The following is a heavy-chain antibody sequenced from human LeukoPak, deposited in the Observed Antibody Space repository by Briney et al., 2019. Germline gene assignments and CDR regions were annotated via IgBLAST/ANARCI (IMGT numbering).Heavy chain of an antibody. CDR2: INPSGGCT. CDR3: ARGSLFYDSSGYYPDAFDI. J-gene: IGHJ3*02. V-gene: IGHV1-46*03. Sequence: ASVKVSCKASGYTFTSYYMHWVRQAPGQGLEWMGIINPSGGCTSYAQKFQGRVTMTRDTSTSTVYMELSSLRSEDTAVYYCARGSLFYDSSGYYPDAFDIWGQGTMVTVSS. CDR1: GYTFTSYY. D-gene: IGHD3-22*01.